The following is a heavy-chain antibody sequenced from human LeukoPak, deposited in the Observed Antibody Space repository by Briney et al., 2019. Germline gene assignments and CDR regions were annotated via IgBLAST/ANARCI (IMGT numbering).Heavy chain of an antibody. J-gene: IGHJ4*02. CDR3: AKDLTTVTTQGDY. V-gene: IGHV3-48*03. Sequence: TGGSLRFSCAASGFTFSSYEMNWVRQAPGKGLEWVSYISSSGSTIYYADSVKGRFTISRDNSKNTLYLQMNSLRVDDTAVYYCAKDLTTVTTQGDYWGQGTLVTVSS. CDR2: ISSSGSTI. D-gene: IGHD4-17*01. CDR1: GFTFSSYE.